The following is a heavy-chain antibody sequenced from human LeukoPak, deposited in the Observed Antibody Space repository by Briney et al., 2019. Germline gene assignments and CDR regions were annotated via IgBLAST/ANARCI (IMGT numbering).Heavy chain of an antibody. J-gene: IGHJ5*02. V-gene: IGHV4-59*01. D-gene: IGHD4-17*01. CDR3: ARRVRKTFNWFDT. Sequence: SETLSLTCTVSGGSISSYYWSWIRQPPGKGLEWIGYIYYSGSTNYNPSLKSRVTISVDTSTSTVYMELSSLRSEDTAVYYCARRVRKTFNWFDTWGQGTLVTVSS. CDR2: IYYSGST. CDR1: GGSISSYY.